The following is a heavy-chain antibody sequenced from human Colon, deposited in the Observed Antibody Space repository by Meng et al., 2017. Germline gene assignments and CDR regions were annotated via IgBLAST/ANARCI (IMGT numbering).Heavy chain of an antibody. CDR3: ARGRLNYYGSGSYFAY. J-gene: IGHJ4*02. Sequence: SETLSLTCAVSGGSISSSNWWSWVRQPPGKGLEWIGEIYHSGSTNYNPSLKSRVTISVDKSKNQFSLKLSSVTAADTAVYYCARGRLNYYGSGSYFAYWGQGNLVNVAS. CDR2: IYHSGST. D-gene: IGHD3-10*01. V-gene: IGHV4-4*02. CDR1: GGSISSSNW.